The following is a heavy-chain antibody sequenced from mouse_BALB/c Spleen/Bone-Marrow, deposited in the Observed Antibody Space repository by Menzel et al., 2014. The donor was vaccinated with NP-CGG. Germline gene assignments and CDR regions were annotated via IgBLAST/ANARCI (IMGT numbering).Heavy chain of an antibody. J-gene: IGHJ2*01. V-gene: IGHV2-9*02. Sequence: VQLQESGPGLVAPSQSLSITCTVSGFSLTSYGVRWVRQPPGKGLEWLGVIWAGGSANYNSALMSRLSISKDNSESQVFLKMDSLQTDDTAIYYCARDRGYYKDVGDYWGQGTTLTVSS. CDR1: GFSLTSYG. D-gene: IGHD2-3*01. CDR3: ARDRGYYKDVGDY. CDR2: IWAGGSA.